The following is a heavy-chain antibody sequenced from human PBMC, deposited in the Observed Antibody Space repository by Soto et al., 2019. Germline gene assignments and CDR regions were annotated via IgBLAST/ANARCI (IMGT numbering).Heavy chain of an antibody. V-gene: IGHV4-39*01. D-gene: IGHD3-10*01. J-gene: IGHJ4*02. CDR1: GVSISRSSFC. CDR2: VYYTGTT. CDR3: ARETQYHASGSYLHDY. Sequence: SETLSLTCTVSGVSISRSSFCWGWIRQPPGKGLEWIVSVYYTGTTYYNPSLKSRVTMSVDTSKDQFSLKLSSVTAADTAVYYCARETQYHASGSYLHDYWGQGTLVTVSS.